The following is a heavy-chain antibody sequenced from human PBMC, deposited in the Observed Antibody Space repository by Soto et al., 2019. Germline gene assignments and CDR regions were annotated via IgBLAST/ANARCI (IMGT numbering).Heavy chain of an antibody. CDR3: ARDFEY. CDR1: GFTFSTFW. J-gene: IGHJ4*02. V-gene: IGHV3-74*01. CDR2: INSDGSST. Sequence: EVQLVESGGGLVQPGGSLRLSCEASGFTFSTFWMHWVRQAPGKGLVWVSRINSDGSSTNYADSVKGRVTISRDNAKNRRYLQLNSLGPEDTAVYYCARDFEYWGQGTLVTVSS.